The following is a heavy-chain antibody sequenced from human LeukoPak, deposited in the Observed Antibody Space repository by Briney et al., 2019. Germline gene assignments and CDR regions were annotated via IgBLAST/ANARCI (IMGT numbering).Heavy chain of an antibody. J-gene: IGHJ5*02. CDR2: INAGNGNT. CDR3: ATVQLGIMNWFDP. Sequence: ASVKVSCKASGYTFTSYAMHWVRQAPGQRLEWMGWINAGNGNTKYSQKFQGRVTITRDTSASTAYMELSSLRSEDTAVYYCATVQLGIMNWFDPWGQGTLVTVSS. CDR1: GYTFTSYA. D-gene: IGHD7-27*01. V-gene: IGHV1-3*01.